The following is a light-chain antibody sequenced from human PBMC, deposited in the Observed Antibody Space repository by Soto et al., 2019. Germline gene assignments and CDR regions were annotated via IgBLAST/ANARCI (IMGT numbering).Light chain of an antibody. J-gene: IGLJ3*02. CDR3: ATWDDSLNAYT. CDR1: TSNIGTNT. V-gene: IGLV1-44*01. CDR2: NDH. Sequence: QSLLTQPPSASGPPGQRVTTSCSGSTSNIGTNTVSWYQQLPGTAPKLLIYNDHQRPSGVPDRFSGSKSGTSASLAISGLQSEDEADYYCATWDDSLNAYTFGGGTQLTVL.